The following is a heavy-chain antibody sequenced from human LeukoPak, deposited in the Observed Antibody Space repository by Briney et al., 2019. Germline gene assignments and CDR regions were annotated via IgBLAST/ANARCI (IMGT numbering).Heavy chain of an antibody. CDR3: ASLHIRNYYFDY. CDR1: GYTLTELS. Sequence: GASVKVSCKVSGYTLTELSMHWVRQAPGKGLGWMGGFDPEDGETIYAQKFQGRVTMTEDTSTDTAYMELSSLRSEDTAVYYCASLHIRNYYFDYWGQGTLVTVSS. J-gene: IGHJ4*02. V-gene: IGHV1-24*01. CDR2: FDPEDGET. D-gene: IGHD1-7*01.